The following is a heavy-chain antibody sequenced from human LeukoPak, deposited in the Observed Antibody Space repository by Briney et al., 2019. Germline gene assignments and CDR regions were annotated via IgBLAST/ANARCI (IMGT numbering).Heavy chain of an antibody. Sequence: GGSLRLSCEASGFTFKSDWMNWVRQAPGKGLEWVANINQVGSVKYYVDSVKGRFTISRVNAKNSLYLQMNSLRAEDTAVYYCARDPDNIEGANFHYWGRGTLVTVSS. CDR3: ARDPDNIEGANFHY. J-gene: IGHJ4*02. CDR2: INQVGSVK. CDR1: GFTFKSDW. D-gene: IGHD1-26*01. V-gene: IGHV3-7*01.